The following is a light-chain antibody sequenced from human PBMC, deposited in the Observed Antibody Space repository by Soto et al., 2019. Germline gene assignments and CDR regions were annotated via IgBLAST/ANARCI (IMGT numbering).Light chain of an antibody. CDR3: QQYGSSPPWT. Sequence: EIVLTQSPGTLSLSPGDRATFSCRASQSVSSTYLIWYQQKPGQAPRLLIYGASSRATGVPDRFSGGGSGTDFTLTISRLEPEDFAVYYCQQYGSSPPWTFGQGTKVDIK. CDR2: GAS. J-gene: IGKJ1*01. V-gene: IGKV3-20*01. CDR1: QSVSSTY.